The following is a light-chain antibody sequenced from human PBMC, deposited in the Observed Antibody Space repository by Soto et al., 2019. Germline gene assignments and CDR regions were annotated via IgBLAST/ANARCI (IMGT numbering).Light chain of an antibody. CDR3: CSYAGSYTYA. CDR2: SVS. Sequence: QSALTQPRSVSGSPGQSVTISCTGTSSDVGGHNYVSWYQQYPGKAPKLLLSSVSKRPSGVPDRFSGSKSGNTASLTISGLQAEDEADYYCCSYAGSYTYAFGTGTKVTVL. J-gene: IGLJ1*01. CDR1: SSDVGGHNY. V-gene: IGLV2-11*01.